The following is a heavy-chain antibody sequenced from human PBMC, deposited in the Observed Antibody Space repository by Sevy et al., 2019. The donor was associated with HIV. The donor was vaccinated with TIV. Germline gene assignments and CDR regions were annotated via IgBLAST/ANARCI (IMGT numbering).Heavy chain of an antibody. Sequence: GGSLRLSCAASGFTFSSYAMSWVRQAPGKGLEWVSAISGSGGSTYHAASVKGRFTISRDNSKNTLYLQMNSLRAEDTAVYYCAKETEGYCSGGSCYSGYYMDVWGKRTTVTVSS. J-gene: IGHJ6*03. CDR2: ISGSGGST. V-gene: IGHV3-23*01. CDR3: AKETEGYCSGGSCYSGYYMDV. CDR1: GFTFSSYA. D-gene: IGHD2-15*01.